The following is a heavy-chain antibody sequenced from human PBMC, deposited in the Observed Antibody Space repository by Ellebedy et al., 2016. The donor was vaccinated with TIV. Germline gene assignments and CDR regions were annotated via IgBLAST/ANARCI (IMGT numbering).Heavy chain of an antibody. Sequence: GGSLRLXXAASGFTFSSYAMHWVRQAPGKGLEWVAVISYDGSNKYYADSVKGRFTISRDNSKNTLYLQMNSLRAEDTAVYYCAREGTTGTDYWGQGTLVTVSS. CDR1: GFTFSSYA. D-gene: IGHD1-1*01. CDR3: AREGTTGTDY. J-gene: IGHJ4*02. V-gene: IGHV3-30-3*01. CDR2: ISYDGSNK.